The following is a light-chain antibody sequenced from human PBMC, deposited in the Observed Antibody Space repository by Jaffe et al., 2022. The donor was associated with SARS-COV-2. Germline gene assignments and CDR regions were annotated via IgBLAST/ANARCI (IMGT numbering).Light chain of an antibody. J-gene: IGLJ2*01. CDR1: SSDVGGYNY. V-gene: IGLV2-14*01. CDR2: DVS. Sequence: QSALTQPASVSGSPGQSITISCTGTSSDVGGYNYVSWYQQHPGKAPKLILYDVSNRPSGVSNRFSGSKSGNTASLTISGLQAEDEADYYCSSYTSSATVIFGGGTELTVL. CDR3: SSYTSSATVI.